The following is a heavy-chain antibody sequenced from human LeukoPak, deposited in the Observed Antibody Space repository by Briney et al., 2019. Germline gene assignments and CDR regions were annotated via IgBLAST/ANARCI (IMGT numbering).Heavy chain of an antibody. CDR1: GFTFSSYG. V-gene: IGHV3-30*02. Sequence: PGGSLRLSCAASGFTFSSYGMHWVRQAPGKGLEWVAFIRYDGSNKYYADSVKGRFTISRDNSKNTLYLQMNSLRAEDTAVYYCAGGSIAAPYYYYYMDVWGKGTTVTVSS. CDR2: IRYDGSNK. J-gene: IGHJ6*03. CDR3: AGGSIAAPYYYYYMDV. D-gene: IGHD6-6*01.